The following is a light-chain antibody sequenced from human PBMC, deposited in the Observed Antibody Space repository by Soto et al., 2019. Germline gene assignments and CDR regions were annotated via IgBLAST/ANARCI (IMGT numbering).Light chain of an antibody. CDR1: QSVRSDY. CDR3: QQYVSQPIT. V-gene: IGKV3-20*01. Sequence: EIVLTQSPYTLSLSPGQRATLSCRASQSVRSDYFAWYQQKPGQAPRLLIYGASSRATGIPDRFSGSGSGTDFTLTISRLEPEDFALYYCQQYVSQPITFGQGTRLEIK. CDR2: GAS. J-gene: IGKJ5*01.